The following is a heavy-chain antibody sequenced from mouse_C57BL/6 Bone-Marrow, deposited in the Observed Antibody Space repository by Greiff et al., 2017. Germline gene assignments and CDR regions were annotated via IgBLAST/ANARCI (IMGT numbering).Heavy chain of an antibody. J-gene: IGHJ1*03. Sequence: EVKLMKSGPELVKPGDSVKISCKASGYSFTGYFMNWVMQSHGKSLEWIGRINPYNGDTFYNQKFKGKATLTVDKSSSTAHMELRSLTSEDSAVYYCARSGDYDGYSYWYFDVWGTGTTVTVSS. CDR1: GYSFTGYF. CDR3: ARSGDYDGYSYWYFDV. D-gene: IGHD2-3*01. V-gene: IGHV1-20*01. CDR2: INPYNGDT.